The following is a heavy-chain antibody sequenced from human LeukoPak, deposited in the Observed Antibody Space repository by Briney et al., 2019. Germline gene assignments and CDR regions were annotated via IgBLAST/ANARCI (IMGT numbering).Heavy chain of an antibody. D-gene: IGHD2-2*01. CDR1: GFTVSSNY. Sequence: GGSLRLSCAASGFTVSSNYMSWVRQAPGKGLEWVSVIYSGGSTYYADSVKGRFTISRDNSKDTLYLQMNSLRAEDTAVYYCASLIVVVPAARLAWGQGTLVTVSS. CDR3: ASLIVVVPAARLA. J-gene: IGHJ4*02. V-gene: IGHV3-66*01. CDR2: IYSGGST.